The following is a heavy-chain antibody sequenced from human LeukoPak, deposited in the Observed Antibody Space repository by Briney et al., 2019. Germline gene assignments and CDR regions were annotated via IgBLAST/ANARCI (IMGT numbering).Heavy chain of an antibody. CDR1: GGTFSSYA. CDR2: IIPILGIA. D-gene: IGHD2-2*01. V-gene: IGHV1-69*04. Sequence: SVKVSCKASGGTFSSYAISWVRQAPGQGLEWMGRIIPILGIANYAQKFQGRVTITADKSTSTAYMELSSLRSEDTAVYYCARQGSCSSTSCYRGQGYYYYYYYGMDVWGQGTTVTVSS. J-gene: IGHJ6*02. CDR3: ARQGSCSSTSCYRGQGYYYYYYYGMDV.